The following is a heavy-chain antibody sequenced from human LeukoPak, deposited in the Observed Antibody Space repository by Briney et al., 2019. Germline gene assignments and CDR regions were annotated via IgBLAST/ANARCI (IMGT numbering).Heavy chain of an antibody. CDR3: ARDSGIAVAGTWVGAFDI. V-gene: IGHV3-48*01. CDR1: GFTFSSYS. J-gene: IGHJ3*02. D-gene: IGHD6-19*01. Sequence: GGSLRLSCAASGFTFSSYSMNWVRQAPGEGLEWVSYISSSSSTIYYADSVKGRFTISRDNAKNSLYLQMNSLRAEDTAVYYCARDSGIAVAGTWVGAFDIWGQGTMVTVSS. CDR2: ISSSSSTI.